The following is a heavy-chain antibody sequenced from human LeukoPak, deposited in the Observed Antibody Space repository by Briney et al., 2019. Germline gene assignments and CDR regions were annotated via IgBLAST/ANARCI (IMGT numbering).Heavy chain of an antibody. V-gene: IGHV4-30-4*08. CDR1: GGSISSSSYY. CDR2: IYYSGST. Sequence: SETLSLTCTVSGGSISSSSYYWGWIRQPPGKGLEWIGYIYYSGSTYYNPSLKSRVTISVDTSKNQFSLKLSSVTAADTAVYYCARVAMGIAAPWGQGTLVTVSS. J-gene: IGHJ4*02. CDR3: ARVAMGIAAP. D-gene: IGHD6-6*01.